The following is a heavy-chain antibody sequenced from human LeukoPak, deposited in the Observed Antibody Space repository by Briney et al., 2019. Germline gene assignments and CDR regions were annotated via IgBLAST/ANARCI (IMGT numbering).Heavy chain of an antibody. CDR3: ARGSGDYATSDAEYFQH. J-gene: IGHJ1*01. CDR2: IYDSGTT. V-gene: IGHV4-59*01. CDR1: GGSISSYY. Sequence: SETLSLTCTVSGGSISSYYWSWIQQPPGKGLEWIGYIYDSGTTNYNPSLKSRVTISLDTSKNQFSLNLTSVTAADTAVYHCARGSGDYATSDAEYFQHWGQGTLVTVSS. D-gene: IGHD4-17*01.